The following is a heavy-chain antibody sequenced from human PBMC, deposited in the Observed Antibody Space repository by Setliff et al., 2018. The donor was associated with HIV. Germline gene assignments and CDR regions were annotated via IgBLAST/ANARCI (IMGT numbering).Heavy chain of an antibody. J-gene: IGHJ5*02. CDR3: VRDSARPGGITPP. CDR2: INLDGSGT. V-gene: IGHV3-7*03. D-gene: IGHD3-16*01. CDR1: GFTFINYY. Sequence: GESLKISCAASGFTFINYYMAWVRQRPGKGLEWVANINLDGSGTHYVDSVKGRFTISRDNAKSSLYLRLNSLRVDDTAVYYCVRDSARPGGITPPWGQGTLVTVSS.